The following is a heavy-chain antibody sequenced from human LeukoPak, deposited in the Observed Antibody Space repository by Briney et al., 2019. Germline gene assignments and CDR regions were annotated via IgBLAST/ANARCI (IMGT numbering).Heavy chain of an antibody. J-gene: IGHJ4*02. D-gene: IGHD3-10*01. CDR2: INPSGGST. CDR1: GYTFTSYY. CDR3: ARAGPIWFGGGLEGFDY. V-gene: IGHV1-46*01. Sequence: ASVKVSCKASGYTFTSYYMHWVRQAPGQGLEWMGIINPSGGSTSYAQKFQGRVTMTRDMSTSTVCMELSSLRSEDTAVYYCARAGPIWFGGGLEGFDYWGQGTLVTVSS.